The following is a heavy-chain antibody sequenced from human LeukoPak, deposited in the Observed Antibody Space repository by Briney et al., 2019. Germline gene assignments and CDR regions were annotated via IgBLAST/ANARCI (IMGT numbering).Heavy chain of an antibody. CDR2: ISGRGVST. D-gene: IGHD4-17*01. CDR1: GFTFSSYA. J-gene: IGHJ5*02. Sequence: GGSLRLSCAASGFTFSSYAMSWVRQAPGEGLAWVSSISGRGVSTYPADSVKGRFTISRDNSKNTLYLQMNSLRAEDTAIYFCARATTVTSWLDPWGQGTLVTVSS. CDR3: ARATTVTSWLDP. V-gene: IGHV3-23*01.